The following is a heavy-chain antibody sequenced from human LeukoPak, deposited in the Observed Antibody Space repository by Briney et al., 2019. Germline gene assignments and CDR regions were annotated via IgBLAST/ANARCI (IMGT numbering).Heavy chain of an antibody. CDR2: ISSGGST. Sequence: GGSLRLSCAASGLTFSNYAMSWVRQAPGKGLEWVSTISSGGSTYYADSVKGRFTISRDNSLYLQMNSLRAEDTAAYYCAKGYYDTSGYCSKSFDYWGQGTLVTVSS. J-gene: IGHJ4*02. V-gene: IGHV3-23*01. CDR1: GLTFSNYA. D-gene: IGHD3-22*01. CDR3: AKGYYDTSGYCSKSFDY.